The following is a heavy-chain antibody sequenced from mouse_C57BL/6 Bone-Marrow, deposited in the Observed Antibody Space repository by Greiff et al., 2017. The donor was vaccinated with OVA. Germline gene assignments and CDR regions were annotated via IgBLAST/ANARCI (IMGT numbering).Heavy chain of an antibody. CDR1: GYAFSSSW. J-gene: IGHJ1*03. CDR2: IYPGDGDT. Sequence: VKVVESGPELVKPGASVKISCKASGYAFSSSWMNWVKQRPGKGLEWIGRIYPGDGDTNYNGKFKGKATLTADKSSSTAYMQLSSLTSEDSAVYFCAREGGSWYFDVWGTGTTVTVSS. D-gene: IGHD1-1*01. CDR3: AREGGSWYFDV. V-gene: IGHV1-82*01.